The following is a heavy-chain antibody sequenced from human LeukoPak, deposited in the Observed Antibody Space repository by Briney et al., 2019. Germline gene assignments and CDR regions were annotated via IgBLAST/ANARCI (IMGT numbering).Heavy chain of an antibody. V-gene: IGHV4-4*02. CDR2: IYYSGST. Sequence: SETLSLTCAVSGGSISSSNWWSWVRQPPGKGLEWIGYIYYSGSTNYNPSLKSRVTISVDTSKNQFSLKLSSVTAADTAVYYCASPGSSWYGPFDYWGQGTLVTVSS. CDR1: GGSISSSNW. J-gene: IGHJ4*02. D-gene: IGHD6-13*01. CDR3: ASPGSSWYGPFDY.